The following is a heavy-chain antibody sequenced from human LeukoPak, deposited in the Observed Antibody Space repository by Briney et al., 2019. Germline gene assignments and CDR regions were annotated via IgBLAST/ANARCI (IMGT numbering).Heavy chain of an antibody. Sequence: GASVKVSCKASGFTFTDYYIHWVRQAPGQGLEWMGWIKPKTGGTYYAQKFQGRVTMTRVTSISTAYMELSGLTSDDTAVYYCARRRWLQLGYYFDYWGQGTLVTVSS. J-gene: IGHJ4*02. CDR3: ARRRWLQLGYYFDY. CDR1: GFTFTDYY. V-gene: IGHV1-2*02. CDR2: IKPKTGGT. D-gene: IGHD5-24*01.